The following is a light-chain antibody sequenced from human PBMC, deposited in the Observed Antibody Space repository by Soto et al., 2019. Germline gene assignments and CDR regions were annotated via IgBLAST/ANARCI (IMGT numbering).Light chain of an antibody. J-gene: IGKJ5*01. V-gene: IGKV1-27*01. Sequence: DIQMTQSPSSLSASVGDRVTITCRASQDISVYLAWYQQKPGKVPKLLIYSASTLQSGVPSWFSGSGSGTDFTLTISSLQPEDVATYYCQKFNTAPLTFGQGTRLEIK. CDR3: QKFNTAPLT. CDR2: SAS. CDR1: QDISVY.